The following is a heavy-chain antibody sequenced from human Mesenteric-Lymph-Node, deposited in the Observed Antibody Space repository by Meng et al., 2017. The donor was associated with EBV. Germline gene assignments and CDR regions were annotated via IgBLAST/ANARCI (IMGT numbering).Heavy chain of an antibody. J-gene: IGHJ4*02. CDR2: INAGNDNT. CDR3: ARGGYDFWSGYYTFDY. D-gene: IGHD3-3*01. V-gene: IGHV1-3*01. Sequence: QVQLVESGAEVKKPVASVKVSCKASGYSFTSYAIHWVRQAPGHSPEWMGWINAGNDNTKYSQKFQHRVTIIRDTSATTAYMELSSLRSEDTAVYYCARGGYDFWSGYYTFDYWGQGTLVTVSS. CDR1: GYSFTSYA.